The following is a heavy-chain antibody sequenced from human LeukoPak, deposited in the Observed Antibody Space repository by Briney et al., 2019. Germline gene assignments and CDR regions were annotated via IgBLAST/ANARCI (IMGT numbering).Heavy chain of an antibody. J-gene: IGHJ5*02. D-gene: IGHD2-2*01. CDR3: ARGGRWCSSTSCYAYWFDP. Sequence: PGGSLRLSCAASGFTFRNYALHWIRQPPGKGLEWIGEINHSGSTNYNPSLKSRVTISVDTSKNQFSLKLSSVTAADTAVYYCARGGRWCSSTSCYAYWFDPWGQGTLVTVSS. V-gene: IGHV4-34*01. CDR2: INHSGST. CDR1: GFTFRNYA.